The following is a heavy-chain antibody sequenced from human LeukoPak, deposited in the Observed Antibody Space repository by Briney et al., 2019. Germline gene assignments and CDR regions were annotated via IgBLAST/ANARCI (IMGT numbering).Heavy chain of an antibody. Sequence: SVKVSCKASGGTFSSYAISWVRQAPGQGLEWMGRIIPILGIANYAQKFQGRVTITADKSTSTAYMELSSLRSEDTAVYYCATNTGDSSGYWYYWGQGTLVTVSS. CDR1: GGTFSSYA. D-gene: IGHD3-22*01. CDR2: IIPILGIA. V-gene: IGHV1-69*04. J-gene: IGHJ4*02. CDR3: ATNTGDSSGYWYY.